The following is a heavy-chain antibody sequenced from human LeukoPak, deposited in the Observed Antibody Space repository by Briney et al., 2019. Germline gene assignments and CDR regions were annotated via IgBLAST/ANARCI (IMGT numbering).Heavy chain of an antibody. D-gene: IGHD5-18*01. Sequence: ASVKVSCKASGYTFTGYYMHWVRQAPGQGLEWMGWINPNSGGTNYAQKFQGKVTMTRDTSISTAYMELSRLRSDDTAVYYCARDGIRGYSYGYTFDYWGQGTLVTVSS. CDR1: GYTFTGYY. CDR2: INPNSGGT. J-gene: IGHJ4*02. V-gene: IGHV1-2*02. CDR3: ARDGIRGYSYGYTFDY.